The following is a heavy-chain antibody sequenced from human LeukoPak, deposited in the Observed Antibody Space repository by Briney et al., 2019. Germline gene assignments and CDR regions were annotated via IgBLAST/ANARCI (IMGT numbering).Heavy chain of an antibody. Sequence: SETLSLTCAVYGGSFSGYYWSWIRQPPGKGLEWIGEINHSGSTNYNPSLKCRVTISVDTSKNQFSLKLSSVTAADTAVYYCARNGGNSDFDYWGQGILVTVSS. V-gene: IGHV4-34*01. CDR3: ARNGGNSDFDY. CDR1: GGSFSGYY. J-gene: IGHJ4*02. D-gene: IGHD4-23*01. CDR2: INHSGST.